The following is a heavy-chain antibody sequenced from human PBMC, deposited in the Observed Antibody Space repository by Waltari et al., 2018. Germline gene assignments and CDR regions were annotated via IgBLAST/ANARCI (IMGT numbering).Heavy chain of an antibody. CDR3: ARDEVPGKFDS. J-gene: IGHJ4*02. CDR1: GCTFRSYA. CDR2: ISFDENDK. Sequence: QVQLAESGGGVVQPGRSLRLSCAASGCTFRSYAFHWVRQSPDKGLEWVALISFDENDKYYADSVKGRFTISRDNSENTLYLQMNSLRPEDTAVYYCARDEVPGKFDSWGQGTLVTVSS. D-gene: IGHD1-26*01. V-gene: IGHV3-30-3*01.